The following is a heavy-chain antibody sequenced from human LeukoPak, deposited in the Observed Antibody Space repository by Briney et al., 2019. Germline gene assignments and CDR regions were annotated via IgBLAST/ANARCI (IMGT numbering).Heavy chain of an antibody. Sequence: QAGGSLRLSCAASGFTFSSYAMHWVRQAPGKGLEYVSAISSNGGSAYYANSVKGRFTISRDNSKNTLYLQMGSLRAEDMAVYYCARADSSGYYLSSGAFDIWGQGTMVTVSS. D-gene: IGHD3-22*01. J-gene: IGHJ3*02. CDR2: ISSNGGSA. CDR3: ARADSSGYYLSSGAFDI. V-gene: IGHV3-64*01. CDR1: GFTFSSYA.